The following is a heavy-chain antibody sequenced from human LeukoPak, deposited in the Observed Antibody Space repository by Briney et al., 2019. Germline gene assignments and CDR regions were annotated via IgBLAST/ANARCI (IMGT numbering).Heavy chain of an antibody. V-gene: IGHV4-61*02. CDR2: IYTSGST. CDR1: GGSISSGGYY. Sequence: ASETLSLTCTVSGGSISSGGYYWSWIRQPAGKGLEWIGRIYTSGSTNYNPSLKSRVTMSVDTSKNQFSLKLSSVTAADTAVYYCARDGAYYDSSGYYLRGYDYWGQGTLVTVSS. CDR3: ARDGAYYDSSGYYLRGYDY. D-gene: IGHD3-22*01. J-gene: IGHJ4*02.